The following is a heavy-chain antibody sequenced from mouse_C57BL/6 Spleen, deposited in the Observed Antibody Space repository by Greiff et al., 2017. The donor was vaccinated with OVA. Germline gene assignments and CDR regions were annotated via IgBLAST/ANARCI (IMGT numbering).Heavy chain of an antibody. V-gene: IGHV2-2*01. D-gene: IGHD1-1*01. Sequence: QVQLQQSGPGLVQPSQSLSITCTVSGFSLTSYGVHWVRQSPGKGLEWLGVIWGGGSTDDNAAFISRLSISKDNSKSQVFFKMNSLQADDTAIYYCARSYGSDAMDYWGQGTSVTVSS. CDR2: IWGGGST. J-gene: IGHJ4*01. CDR1: GFSLTSYG. CDR3: ARSYGSDAMDY.